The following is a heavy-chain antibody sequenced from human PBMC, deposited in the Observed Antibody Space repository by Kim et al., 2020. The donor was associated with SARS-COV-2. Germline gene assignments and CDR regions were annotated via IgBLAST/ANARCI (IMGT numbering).Heavy chain of an antibody. CDR3: ARESTGEQWLVLRYYYYYGMDV. D-gene: IGHD6-19*01. CDR1: GFTFSSYA. V-gene: IGHV3-30*04. CDR2: ISYDGSNK. Sequence: GGSLRLSCAASGFTFSSYAMHWVRQAPGKGLEWVAVISYDGSNKYYADSVKGRFTISRDNSKNTLYLQMNSLRAEDTAVYYCARESTGEQWLVLRYYYYYGMDVWGQGTTVTVSS. J-gene: IGHJ6*02.